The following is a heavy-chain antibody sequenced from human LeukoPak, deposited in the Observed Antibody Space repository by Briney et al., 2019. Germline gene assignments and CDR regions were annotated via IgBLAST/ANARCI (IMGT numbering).Heavy chain of an antibody. CDR1: GFTFSSYS. D-gene: IGHD5-12*01. J-gene: IGHJ4*02. V-gene: IGHV3-21*01. CDR3: ARDEGGYEPIDY. Sequence: GGSLRLSCAASGFTFSSYSMNWVRQAPGKGLEWVSSISSSSSYIYYADSVKGRFTISRGNAKNSLYLQMNSLRAEDTAVYYSARDEGGYEPIDYWGQGTLVTVSS. CDR2: ISSSSSYI.